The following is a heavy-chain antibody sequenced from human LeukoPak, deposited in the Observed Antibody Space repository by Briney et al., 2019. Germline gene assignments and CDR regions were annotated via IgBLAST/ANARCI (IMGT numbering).Heavy chain of an antibody. CDR2: ISGRGTGT. CDR3: AKGHYGGRNAFFES. D-gene: IGHD4-23*01. J-gene: IGHJ4*02. Sequence: PGRSLRLSCAASGFTFNAFAMHWLRQAPGKGLEWVSVISGRGTGTFSADSVKGRFTISRDNSKNTLYLQMNSLRAEDTAVYYCAKGHYGGRNAFFESWGQGTLVTVSS. V-gene: IGHV3-NL1*01. CDR1: GFTFNAFA.